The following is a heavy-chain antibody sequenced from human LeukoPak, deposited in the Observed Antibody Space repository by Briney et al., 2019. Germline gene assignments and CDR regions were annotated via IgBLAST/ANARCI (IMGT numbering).Heavy chain of an antibody. Sequence: SVKVSCKASGGTFSSYAISWVRQAPGQGLEWMGGIIPIFGTANYAQKFQGRVTITTDESTSTAYMELSSLRSEDTAVYYCASQKGYKYYDFWSGYPHVYYMDVWGKGTTVTVSS. CDR2: IIPIFGTA. CDR1: GGTFSSYA. V-gene: IGHV1-69*05. D-gene: IGHD3-3*01. J-gene: IGHJ6*03. CDR3: ASQKGYKYYDFWSGYPHVYYMDV.